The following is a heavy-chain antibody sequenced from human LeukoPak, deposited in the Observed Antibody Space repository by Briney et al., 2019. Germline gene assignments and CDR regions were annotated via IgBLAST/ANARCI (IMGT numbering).Heavy chain of an antibody. D-gene: IGHD1-1*01. J-gene: IGHJ4*02. Sequence: LRTLSLTCAISVDSVSNKSAACNWIRPSPSRGFEWLGRTYYRSKWYSVYAGSVKSRITINPDTSKNQFSLHLKAVAPEDAAVYYCASGPGTLHYWGQGSPVTVSS. CDR2: TYYRSKWYS. CDR1: VDSVSNKSAA. V-gene: IGHV6-1*01. CDR3: ASGPGTLHY.